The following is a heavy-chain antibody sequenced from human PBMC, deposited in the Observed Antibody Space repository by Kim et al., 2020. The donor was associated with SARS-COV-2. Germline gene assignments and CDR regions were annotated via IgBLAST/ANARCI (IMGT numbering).Heavy chain of an antibody. Sequence: GGSLRLSCAASGFTFSSYSMNWVRQAPGKGLEWVSSISSSSSYIYYADSVKGRFTISRDNAKNSLYLQMNSLRAEDTAVYYCARQAYCGGDCYSPYYFDYWGQGTLVTVSS. CDR1: GFTFSSYS. CDR2: ISSSSSYI. J-gene: IGHJ4*02. V-gene: IGHV3-21*01. D-gene: IGHD2-21*02. CDR3: ARQAYCGGDCYSPYYFDY.